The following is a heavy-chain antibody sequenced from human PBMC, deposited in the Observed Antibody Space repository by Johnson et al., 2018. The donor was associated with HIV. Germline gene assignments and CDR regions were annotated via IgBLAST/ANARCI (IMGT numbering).Heavy chain of an antibody. J-gene: IGHJ3*02. CDR1: GFSFSSYG. V-gene: IGHV3-NL1*01. D-gene: IGHD3-16*02. CDR2: LYSGGNT. Sequence: QVLLVESGGGVVQPGRSLRLSCAASGFSFSSYGMHWVRQLPGKGLERVALLYSGGNTYYADSVRGRFTISRDNSKNTLYLQMNSLRAEDTAVYYCARDLETGDDYVWGSYQLGAFDIWGQGTMVTVSS. CDR3: ARDLETGDDYVWGSYQLGAFDI.